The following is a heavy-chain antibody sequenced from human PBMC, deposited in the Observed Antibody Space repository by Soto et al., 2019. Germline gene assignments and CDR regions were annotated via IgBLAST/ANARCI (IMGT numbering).Heavy chain of an antibody. CDR2: IIPIFGTA. CDR1: GGTFSSYA. V-gene: IGHV1-69*13. D-gene: IGHD3-22*01. CDR3: ATTRPGRRTRFYDSSGYYYRSAFDI. Sequence: ASVKVSCKASGGTFSSYAISWVRQAPGQGLECMVGIIPIFGTANYAQKFQGRVTITADESTSTAYMELSSLRSEDTAVYYCATTRPGRRTRFYDSSGYYYRSAFDIWGQGTMVTV. J-gene: IGHJ3*02.